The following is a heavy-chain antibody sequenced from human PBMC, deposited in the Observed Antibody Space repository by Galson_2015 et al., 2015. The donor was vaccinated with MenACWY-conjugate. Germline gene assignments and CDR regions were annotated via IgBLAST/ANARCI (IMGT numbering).Heavy chain of an antibody. CDR2: INWNGAST. CDR1: GFSFDDYG. CDR3: ARAISGGWYNFDY. V-gene: IGHV3-20*04. D-gene: IGHD6-19*01. Sequence: SLRLSCAASGFSFDDYGMGWVRHAPGKGLEWVSGINWNGASTGYADSVKGRFTISRDNAKNSLYLQMSSLRAEDAALYYCARAISGGWYNFDYWGQGTLVTVSS. J-gene: IGHJ4*02.